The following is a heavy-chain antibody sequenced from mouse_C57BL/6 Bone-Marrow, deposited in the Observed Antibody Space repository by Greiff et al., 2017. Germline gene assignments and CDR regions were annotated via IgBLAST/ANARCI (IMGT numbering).Heavy chain of an antibody. J-gene: IGHJ2*01. D-gene: IGHD1-2*01. V-gene: IGHV1-81*01. CDR2: IYPRSGNT. Sequence: VKLLESGAELARPGASVKLSCKASGYTFTSYGISWVKQRTGQGLEWIGEIYPRSGNTYYNEKFKGKATLTADKSSSTAYMELRSLTSEDSAVYFCARPLLRRGFDYWGQGTTLTGSS. CDR3: ARPLLRRGFDY. CDR1: GYTFTSYG.